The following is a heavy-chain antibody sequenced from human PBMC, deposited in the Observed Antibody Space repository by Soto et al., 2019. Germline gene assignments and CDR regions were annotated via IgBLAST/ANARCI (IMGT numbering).Heavy chain of an antibody. J-gene: IGHJ4*02. CDR1: GFTFSNYA. D-gene: IGHD1-1*01. CDR2: ISGRDGTT. CDR3: AKGGWGTVLDY. V-gene: IGHV3-23*01. Sequence: EVQLLESGGGLVQPGGSLRLSYAASGFTFSNYALTWVRQAPGKGLEWVSAISGRDGTTYYADSVKGRFTISRDNSMNTLYLQLDSLRGEDTAMYYCAKGGWGTVLDYWGQGTLVTVSS.